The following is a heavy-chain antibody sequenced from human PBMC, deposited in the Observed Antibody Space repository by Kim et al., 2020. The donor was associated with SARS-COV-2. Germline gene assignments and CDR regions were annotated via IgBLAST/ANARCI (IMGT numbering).Heavy chain of an antibody. CDR3: ARHAGSRGYYGLASYYYLDF. Sequence: SETLSLTCTVSGGSMNSGTYYWGWIRQAPGMGLEWIGNIYKDGSAYYNPSLKSRVTISVDPSTNQFSLQLRYVTAADTSVYYCARHAGSRGYYGLASYYYLDFWGQGTLVTVSS. V-gene: IGHV4-39*01. D-gene: IGHD3-10*01. CDR2: IYKDGSA. J-gene: IGHJ4*02. CDR1: GGSMNSGTYY.